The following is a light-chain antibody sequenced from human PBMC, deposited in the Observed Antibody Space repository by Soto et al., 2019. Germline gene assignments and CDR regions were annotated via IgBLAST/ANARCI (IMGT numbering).Light chain of an antibody. V-gene: IGKV1D-13*01. Sequence: ANQLTQSPSSLSASVGDRVTITCRASQAISSALAWYQQKPGKPPKLLIYDASTLHSGVPSRFSGTASGTDFTLTINSLQPEDFATYYCQQFNNWPVTFGPGTKVDIK. J-gene: IGKJ3*01. CDR1: QAISSA. CDR3: QQFNNWPVT. CDR2: DAS.